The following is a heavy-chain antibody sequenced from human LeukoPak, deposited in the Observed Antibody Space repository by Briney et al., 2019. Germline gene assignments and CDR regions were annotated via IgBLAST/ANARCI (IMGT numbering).Heavy chain of an antibody. V-gene: IGHV3-23*01. CDR1: GFTFSSYA. CDR2: ISGSGGST. D-gene: IGHD1-26*01. Sequence: GGSLRLSCAASGFTFSSYAMSWVRQAPGKGLEWVSAISGSGGSTYYADSEKGRFTISRDNSKNTLYLQMNSLRAEDTAVYYCAKSKLWELLPFDYWGQGTLVTVSS. J-gene: IGHJ4*02. CDR3: AKSKLWELLPFDY.